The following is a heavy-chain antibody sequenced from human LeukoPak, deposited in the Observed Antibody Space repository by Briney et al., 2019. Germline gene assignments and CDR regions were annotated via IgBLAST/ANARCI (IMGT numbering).Heavy chain of an antibody. J-gene: IGHJ5*02. V-gene: IGHV4-59*01. Sequence: SQTLSLTCTVSGGSISSYYWSWIRQPPGKGLEWIGYIYYSGSTNYNPSLKSRVTISVDTSKNQFSLKLSSVTAADTAVYYCAREGSSSWARWFDPWGQGTLVTVSS. CDR2: IYYSGST. D-gene: IGHD6-13*01. CDR3: AREGSSSWARWFDP. CDR1: GGSISSYY.